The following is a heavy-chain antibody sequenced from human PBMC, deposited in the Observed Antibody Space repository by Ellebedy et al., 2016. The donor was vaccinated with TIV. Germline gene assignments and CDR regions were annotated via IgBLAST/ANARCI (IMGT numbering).Heavy chain of an antibody. Sequence: GESLKISCTASGFSFSNYIMNWVRQAPGKGLEWVGFITSKPYGGKSEYAASVKGRFTISRDDSQSSLFLQMNSLKTEDTAVYYCATGEYTSTIKMTWGQGTLVTVSS. CDR3: ATGEYTSTIKMT. CDR1: GFSFSNYI. V-gene: IGHV3-49*04. D-gene: IGHD1-26*01. CDR2: ITSKPYGGKS. J-gene: IGHJ5*02.